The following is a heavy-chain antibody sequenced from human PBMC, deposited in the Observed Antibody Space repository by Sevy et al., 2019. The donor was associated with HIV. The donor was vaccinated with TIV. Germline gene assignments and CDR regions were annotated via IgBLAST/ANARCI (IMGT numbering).Heavy chain of an antibody. D-gene: IGHD1-26*01. CDR2: VSGSSNYI. J-gene: IGHJ4*02. V-gene: IGHV3-21*06. CDR3: ARGPPDGSYDYFDS. CDR1: GFTFINYN. Sequence: GGSLRLSCAASGFTFINYNMNWVRQAPGKGLEWVSSVSGSSNYIYYAESLKGRFIISRDNAKDTLYLQMNSLRADDSAVYFCARGPPDGSYDYFDSWGREPWSPSPQ.